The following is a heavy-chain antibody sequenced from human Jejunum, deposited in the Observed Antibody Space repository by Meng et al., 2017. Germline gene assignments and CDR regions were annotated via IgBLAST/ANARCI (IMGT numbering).Heavy chain of an antibody. J-gene: IGHJ3*02. D-gene: IGHD2-8*02. CDR1: GFTFSSYD. CDR2: IAASGSPT. CDR3: ARSTGPRGGAFDI. V-gene: IGHV3-48*03. Sequence: GGSLRLSCAASGFTFSSYDMSWVRQAPAKGLEWISHIAASGSPTYYADSVRGRFTSSRDNARHLLFLQLNDLRADDTAVYYCARSTGPRGGAFDIWGQGTMVTVSS.